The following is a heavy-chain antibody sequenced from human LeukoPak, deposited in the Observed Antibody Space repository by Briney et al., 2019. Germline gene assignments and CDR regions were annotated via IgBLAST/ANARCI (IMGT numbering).Heavy chain of an antibody. D-gene: IGHD6-13*01. CDR2: ISAYNGNT. Sequence: VASVKVSCKASGYTFTSYGISWVRQAPGQGLEWMGWISAYNGNTNYAQKLQGRVTMTTDTSTSTAYMELRSLRSDDTAVYYCARKNRIAAAEGEHWFDPWGQGTLVTVSS. J-gene: IGHJ5*02. V-gene: IGHV1-18*01. CDR1: GYTFTSYG. CDR3: ARKNRIAAAEGEHWFDP.